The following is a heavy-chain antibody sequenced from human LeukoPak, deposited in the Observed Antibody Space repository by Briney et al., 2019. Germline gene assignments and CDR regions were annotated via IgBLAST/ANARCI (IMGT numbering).Heavy chain of an antibody. Sequence: AGGSLRLSCVASGFTFSDYFMSWIRQAPGKGLEWVANIKQDGSEKYYVDSVKGRFTISRDNAKNSLYLQMNSLRAEDTAVYYCARGRWNYWGQGTLVTVSS. V-gene: IGHV3-7*01. D-gene: IGHD5-24*01. CDR3: ARGRWNY. J-gene: IGHJ4*02. CDR2: IKQDGSEK. CDR1: GFTFSDYF.